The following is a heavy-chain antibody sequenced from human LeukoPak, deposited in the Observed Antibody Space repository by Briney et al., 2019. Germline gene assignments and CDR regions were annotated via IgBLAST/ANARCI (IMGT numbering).Heavy chain of an antibody. J-gene: IGHJ4*02. CDR2: ISSDGSTK. CDR3: ARDWSHRCFDY. Sequence: GGSLRLSCAASGFTFSSSPMHWVRQAPGKGLEWVSVISSDGSTKYYADSEKGRLTISRDNSKNTLYLQMNSLRAEDTAVYYCARDWSHRCFDYWGQGTLVTVSS. V-gene: IGHV3-30*14. CDR1: GFTFSSSP. D-gene: IGHD3-3*01.